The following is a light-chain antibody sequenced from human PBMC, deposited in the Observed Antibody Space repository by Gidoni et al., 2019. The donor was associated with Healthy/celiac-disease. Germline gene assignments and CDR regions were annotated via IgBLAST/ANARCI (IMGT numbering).Light chain of an antibody. CDR1: QSVSSY. CDR2: DAY. Sequence: EIVFTQSPATLSLSPGERATLSCRASQSVSSYLAWYQQKPGQAPRLLIYDAYNRATGIPARFSGSGSGTDFTLTISSLEPEDFGVYYCQQRSNWPPWTFGQGTKVEIK. CDR3: QQRSNWPPWT. J-gene: IGKJ1*01. V-gene: IGKV3-11*01.